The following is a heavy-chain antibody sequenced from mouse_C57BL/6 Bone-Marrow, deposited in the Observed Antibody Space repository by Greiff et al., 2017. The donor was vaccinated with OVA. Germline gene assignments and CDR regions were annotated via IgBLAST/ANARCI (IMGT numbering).Heavy chain of an antibody. J-gene: IGHJ2*01. CDR2: IYPGDGDT. Sequence: VKLQESGPELVKPGASVKISCKASGYAFSSSWMNWVKQRPGKGLEWIGRIYPGDGDTNYNGKFKGKATLTADKSSSTAYMQLSSLTSEDSAVYFCARSQIYDGYPYYFDYWGQGTTLTVSS. D-gene: IGHD2-3*01. V-gene: IGHV1-82*01. CDR3: ARSQIYDGYPYYFDY. CDR1: GYAFSSSW.